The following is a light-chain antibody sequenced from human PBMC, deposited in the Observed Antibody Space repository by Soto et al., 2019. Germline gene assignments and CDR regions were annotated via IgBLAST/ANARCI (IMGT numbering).Light chain of an antibody. V-gene: IGLV2-14*01. CDR3: SSYTGSSTLAVV. CDR2: DVS. Sequence: HSVLTQPASVSGSPGQSITISCTGTSSDVGGYNYVSWYQQHPGKAPKLMIYDVSNRPSGVSNRFSGSKSGNTASLTISGLQAEDEADYYCSSYTGSSTLAVVFGGGTQLTVL. J-gene: IGLJ2*01. CDR1: SSDVGGYNY.